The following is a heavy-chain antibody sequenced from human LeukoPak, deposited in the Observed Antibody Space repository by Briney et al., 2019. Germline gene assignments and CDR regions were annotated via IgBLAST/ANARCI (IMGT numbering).Heavy chain of an antibody. Sequence: GGSLRLSCAASGFTFGSYSMTWVRQAPGRGLEWVSLIDSNSNFMNYADSVKGRFTISRDNAKKSLYLEMNSLRAEDTAVYYCAKDSHSWSRDYWGQGTLVTVSS. J-gene: IGHJ4*02. CDR1: GFTFGSYS. V-gene: IGHV3-21*01. CDR2: IDSNSNFM. D-gene: IGHD6-13*01. CDR3: AKDSHSWSRDY.